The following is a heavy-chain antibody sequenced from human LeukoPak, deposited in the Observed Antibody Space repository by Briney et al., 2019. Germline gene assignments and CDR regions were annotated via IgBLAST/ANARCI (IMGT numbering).Heavy chain of an antibody. J-gene: IGHJ4*02. Sequence: GGSLRLSCAVSGFSVSDKSLSWVRQAPGKGLEWVSLIYSDGQTFYSESVKGRFAISRDTSKNTLFLQMNSLRVEDTAMYFCANYYYDKDDDFWGQGTLVTVSS. V-gene: IGHV3-53*01. CDR3: ANYYYDKDDDF. D-gene: IGHD3-22*01. CDR2: IYSDGQT. CDR1: GFSVSDKS.